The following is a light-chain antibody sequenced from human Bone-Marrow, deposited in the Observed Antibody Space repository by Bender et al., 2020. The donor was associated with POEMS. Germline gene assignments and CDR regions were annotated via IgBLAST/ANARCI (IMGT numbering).Light chain of an antibody. CDR2: DVI. CDR1: SSDVGGYSY. J-gene: IGLJ3*02. Sequence: QSALTQPASVSGSPGQSITLSCTGTSSDVGGYSYVSWYQQHPGKAPKLITYDVIKRPSGVPARFSGSKSGTTASLTIYGLQADDEGDYYCTTYTSSSWVFGGGTKVTVL. CDR3: TTYTSSSWV. V-gene: IGLV2-14*03.